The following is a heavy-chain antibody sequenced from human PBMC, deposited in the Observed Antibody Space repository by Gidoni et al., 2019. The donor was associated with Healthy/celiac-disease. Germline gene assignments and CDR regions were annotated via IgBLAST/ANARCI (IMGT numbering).Heavy chain of an antibody. J-gene: IGHJ4*02. V-gene: IGHV3-7*03. Sequence: EVQLVASGGGLVQPGGSLRLSCAASGVTFSSYWMSWVRQAPGKGLEWVANIKQDGSEKYYVDSVKGRFTIYRDNAKNSLYLQMNSLRAEDTSVYYCAIAFGSGWTFDYWGQGTLVTVSS. D-gene: IGHD6-19*01. CDR1: GVTFSSYW. CDR3: AIAFGSGWTFDY. CDR2: IKQDGSEK.